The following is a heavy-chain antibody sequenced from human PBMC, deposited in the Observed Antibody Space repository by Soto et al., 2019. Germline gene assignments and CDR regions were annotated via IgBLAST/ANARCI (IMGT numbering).Heavy chain of an antibody. Sequence: SETLSLTCTVSGGSVSSGSDYWSWIRQPPGKGLEWIGEINHSGSTNYNPSLKSRVTISVDTSKNQFSLKLSSVTAADTAVYYCAREGYTAYWGQGTLVTVSS. CDR1: GGSVSSGSDY. CDR2: INHSGST. V-gene: IGHV4-39*07. J-gene: IGHJ4*02. D-gene: IGHD2-2*02. CDR3: AREGYTAY.